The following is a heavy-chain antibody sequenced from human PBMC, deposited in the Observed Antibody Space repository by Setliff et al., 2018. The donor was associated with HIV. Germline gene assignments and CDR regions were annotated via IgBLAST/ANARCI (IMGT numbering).Heavy chain of an antibody. CDR1: GYTFSQYP. Sequence: GASVKVSCKASGYTFSQYPMHWVRQAPGQRLEWMGWINAGNGNTKYSQKFQGRVTITRDTSASTAYMEMRSLRSDDTAVYYCARQYSSGSRLDYWGQGTLVTVSS. D-gene: IGHD6-19*01. J-gene: IGHJ4*02. CDR3: ARQYSSGSRLDY. V-gene: IGHV1-3*01. CDR2: INAGNGNT.